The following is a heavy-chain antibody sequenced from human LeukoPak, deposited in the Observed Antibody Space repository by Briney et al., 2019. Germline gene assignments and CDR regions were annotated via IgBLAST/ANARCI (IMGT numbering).Heavy chain of an antibody. Sequence: ASVKVSCKTSGYTFTRHGVAWVRQAPGQGLEWMGWISGYDGDTNFAQEFQGRVTMTTDTSSNTAYMELRSLTSDDTAVYYCARGAAAGTWGQGTLVTVSS. CDR2: ISGYDGDT. V-gene: IGHV1-18*01. CDR3: ARGAAAGT. CDR1: GYTFTRHG. D-gene: IGHD6-13*01. J-gene: IGHJ4*02.